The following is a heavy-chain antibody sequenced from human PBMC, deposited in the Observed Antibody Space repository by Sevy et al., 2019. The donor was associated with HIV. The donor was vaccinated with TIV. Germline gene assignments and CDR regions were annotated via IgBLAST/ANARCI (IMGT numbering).Heavy chain of an antibody. V-gene: IGHV3-66*02. J-gene: IGHJ4*02. Sequence: GGSLRLSCVISGFTVNDKYIIWVRQAPGKGLEWVSVIFSSGSTYYADSAKGRFTISRDNSKNTVYLQVNSVRAEDTAVYYCESLFLSYRSGWSYFDYWGQGTLVTVSS. CDR2: IFSSGST. CDR3: ESLFLSYRSGWSYFDY. CDR1: GFTVNDKY. D-gene: IGHD6-19*01.